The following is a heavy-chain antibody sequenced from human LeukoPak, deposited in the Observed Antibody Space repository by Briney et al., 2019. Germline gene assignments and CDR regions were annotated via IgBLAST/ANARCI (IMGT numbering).Heavy chain of an antibody. J-gene: IGHJ4*02. Sequence: PGGSLRLSCAVSGFTFSSYPMTWVRQAPGQGLEWVSTITGSGGSTYYADSVKGCLTISRDNSKNTLYLHLNTLRVEDTAVYYCARAASMWGFFDYWGQGTLVTVSS. CDR2: ITGSGGST. CDR1: GFTFSSYP. CDR3: ARAASMWGFFDY. V-gene: IGHV3-23*01. D-gene: IGHD2/OR15-2a*01.